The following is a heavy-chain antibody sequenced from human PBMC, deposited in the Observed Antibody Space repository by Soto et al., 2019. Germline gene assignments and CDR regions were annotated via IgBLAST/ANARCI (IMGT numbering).Heavy chain of an antibody. CDR3: ARDYRGYSGYDLGGSYYYYGMDV. D-gene: IGHD5-12*01. CDR1: GFTFSSYA. Sequence: PGGSLRLSCAASGFTFSSYAMSWVRQAPGKGLEWVSAISGSGGSTYYADSVKGRFTISRDNSKNTLYLQMNSLRAEDTAVYYCARDYRGYSGYDLGGSYYYYGMDVWAKGPRSPSP. V-gene: IGHV3-23*01. J-gene: IGHJ6*02. CDR2: ISGSGGST.